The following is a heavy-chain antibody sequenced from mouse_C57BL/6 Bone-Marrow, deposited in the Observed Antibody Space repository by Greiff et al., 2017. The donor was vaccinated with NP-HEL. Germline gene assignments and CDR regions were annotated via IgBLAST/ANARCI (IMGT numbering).Heavy chain of an antibody. V-gene: IGHV1-80*01. J-gene: IGHJ3*01. CDR3: ARGAY. Sequence: QVTLKESGAELVKPGASVKISCKASGYAFSNYWMNWVKQRPGKGLEWIGQIYPGDGDTNYNGKFKDKATLTADKSSSTAYMQLSRLTSEDSAVYFCARGAYWGQGTLVTVSA. CDR2: IYPGDGDT. CDR1: GYAFSNYW.